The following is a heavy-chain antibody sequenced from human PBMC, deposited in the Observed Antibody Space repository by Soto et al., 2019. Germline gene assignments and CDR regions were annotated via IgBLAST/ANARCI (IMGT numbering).Heavy chain of an antibody. CDR2: IFYTGTT. J-gene: IGHJ4*02. Sequence: QLQESGPGLVKPSETLSLTCSVSGGSIAYNSYYWGWIRQPPGKGLEWVGGIFYTGTTYYSPSLKDQVSISVDTSKNSFSLNLTSVTAADTAVYFCARLVVVAPVANVWGQGALVTVSS. D-gene: IGHD2-21*01. CDR3: ARLVVVAPVANV. CDR1: GGSIAYNSYY. V-gene: IGHV4-39*02.